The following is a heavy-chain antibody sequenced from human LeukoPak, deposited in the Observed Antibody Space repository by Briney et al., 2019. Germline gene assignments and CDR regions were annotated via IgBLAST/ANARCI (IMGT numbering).Heavy chain of an antibody. D-gene: IGHD6-6*01. Sequence: GGSLRLSCAASGFTFSNYWMHWVRQAPGNGLVWVSHISTDGSSTMYAGSVKGRFTISRYNAKNTLYLQMNSLRAEDTAVYYCARGSSPSLQEEAPLWFGPWGQRTLVTVSS. CDR1: GFTFSNYW. CDR2: ISTDGSST. V-gene: IGHV3-74*03. CDR3: ARGSSPSLQEEAPLWFGP. J-gene: IGHJ5*02.